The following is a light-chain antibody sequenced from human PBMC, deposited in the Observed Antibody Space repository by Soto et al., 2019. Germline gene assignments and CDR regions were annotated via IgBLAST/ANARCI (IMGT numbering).Light chain of an antibody. CDR1: SSDVGRFDF. J-gene: IGLJ7*01. V-gene: IGLV2-14*01. CDR2: EVS. Sequence: QSVLTQPASVSGSPGQSITISCIGTSSDVGRFDFVSWYQQHPGKAPKLLIFEVSRRPSGTSSRFSGSKSGYTASLTISGLQAEDEADYYCLAYAGSDTNVFGSGTQLTVL. CDR3: LAYAGSDTNV.